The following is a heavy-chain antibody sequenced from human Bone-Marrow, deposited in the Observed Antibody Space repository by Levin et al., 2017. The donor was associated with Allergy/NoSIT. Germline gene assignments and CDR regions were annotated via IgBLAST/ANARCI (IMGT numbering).Heavy chain of an antibody. V-gene: IGHV3-21*01. CDR3: ARGIIGDVRVAHKEAFDI. CDR2: ISSSGTDM. J-gene: IGHJ3*02. Sequence: GGSLRLSCTVSGFTFSLYSMNWVRQAPGKGLEWVSSISSSGTDMYNADSVKGRFTISRDNAKNSLILQMSSLRAEDTAVYYCARGIIGDVRVAHKEAFDIWGQGTMVTVSS. D-gene: IGHD2/OR15-2a*01. CDR1: GFTFSLYS.